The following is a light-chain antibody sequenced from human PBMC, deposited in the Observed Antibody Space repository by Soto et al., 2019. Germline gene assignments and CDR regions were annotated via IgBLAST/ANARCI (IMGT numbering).Light chain of an antibody. CDR3: QQYNKWPPWT. Sequence: EIVMTQSPDTLSVSPGERVTLSCRASQSVSSNLAWYQQKPGQAPRLLIYGASTRATGIPDRFSGSGSGTAFTLSITSLQSEDFAVYYCQQYNKWPPWTFGQGTKVEIK. J-gene: IGKJ1*01. CDR2: GAS. V-gene: IGKV3-15*01. CDR1: QSVSSN.